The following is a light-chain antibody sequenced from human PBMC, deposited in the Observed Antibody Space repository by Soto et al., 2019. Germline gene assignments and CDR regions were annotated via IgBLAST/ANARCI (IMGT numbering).Light chain of an antibody. Sequence: EIVLTQSPATLSLSPGERATLSCRASQSVSSYLAWYQQKPGQAPRLLIYDASNRATGIPARFSGSGSGTDFTLTISSLEPEDFAVYYCQQRSNSPPTFGQGTDWRL. CDR1: QSVSSY. J-gene: IGKJ5*01. CDR2: DAS. V-gene: IGKV3-11*01. CDR3: QQRSNSPPT.